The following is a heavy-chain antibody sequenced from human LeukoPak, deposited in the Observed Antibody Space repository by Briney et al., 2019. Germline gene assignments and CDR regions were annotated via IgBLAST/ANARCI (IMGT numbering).Heavy chain of an antibody. CDR1: GGSISGYY. J-gene: IGHJ5*02. V-gene: IGHV4-59*01. D-gene: IGHD3-10*01. Sequence: KPSETLSLTRTVSGGSISGYYWSWIRQPPGKGLEWIAYIYYSGTTSYNPSLKSRVTISADTSKSQFSLKLSSVTAADTAVYYCARIWYGSGYNWFDPWGQGTLVTVSS. CDR3: ARIWYGSGYNWFDP. CDR2: IYYSGTT.